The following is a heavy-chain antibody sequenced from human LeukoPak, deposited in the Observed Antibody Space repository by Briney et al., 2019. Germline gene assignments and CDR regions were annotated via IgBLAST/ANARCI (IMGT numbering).Heavy chain of an antibody. Sequence: GGSVRLSCAASGLTFSTYWVHGVRQAPGEGLVCVSRINGDGSLSYADSVKGRFTISRENTKNMLYLQMNSLRAEDTAVYYCAGGASSTVHYWGQGTLVTVSS. J-gene: IGHJ4*02. D-gene: IGHD6-13*01. V-gene: IGHV3-74*01. CDR2: INGDGSL. CDR3: AGGASSTVHY. CDR1: GLTFSTYW.